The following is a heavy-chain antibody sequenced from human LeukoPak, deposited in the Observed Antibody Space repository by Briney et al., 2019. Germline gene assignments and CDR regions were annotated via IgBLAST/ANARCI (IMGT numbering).Heavy chain of an antibody. Sequence: SETLSLTCTVSGGSISSSFCYWGWIRQPPGKGLEWIGSIYYSGNTYYNPSLNSRVTISVDTSKNRFSLNLSSVTAADTAVYYCARVGQLAFDYWGQGTLVTVSS. V-gene: IGHV4-39*07. D-gene: IGHD6-13*01. J-gene: IGHJ4*02. CDR2: IYYSGNT. CDR3: ARVGQLAFDY. CDR1: GGSISSSFCY.